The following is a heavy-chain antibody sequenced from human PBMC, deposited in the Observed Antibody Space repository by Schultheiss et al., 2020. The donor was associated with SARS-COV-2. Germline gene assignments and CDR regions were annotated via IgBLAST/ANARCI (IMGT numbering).Heavy chain of an antibody. CDR1: GFTFSSYW. V-gene: IGHV3-23*01. CDR2: ISGSGGST. J-gene: IGHJ6*02. Sequence: GGSLRLSCAASGFTFSSYWMSWVRQAPGKGLEWVSAISGSGGSTYYADSVKGRFTISRDNSKNTLYLQMNSLRAEDTAVYYCAKATDYGDYGYYYYGMDVWGQGTTVTVSS. CDR3: AKATDYGDYGYYYYGMDV. D-gene: IGHD4-17*01.